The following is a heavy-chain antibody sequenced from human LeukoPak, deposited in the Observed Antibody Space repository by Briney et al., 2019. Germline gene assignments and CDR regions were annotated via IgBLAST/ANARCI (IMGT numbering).Heavy chain of an antibody. J-gene: IGHJ5*02. CDR3: ARGRNYYYDSSGYYYWFDP. Sequence: SEILSLTCAVYGGSFSGYYWSWIRQPPGKGLEWIGEIYHSGSTNYNPSLKSRVTISVETSKNQFSLKLTSVTAADTAVYYCARGRNYYYDSSGYYYWFDPWGQGTLVTVSS. V-gene: IGHV4-34*01. CDR2: IYHSGST. D-gene: IGHD3-22*01. CDR1: GGSFSGYY.